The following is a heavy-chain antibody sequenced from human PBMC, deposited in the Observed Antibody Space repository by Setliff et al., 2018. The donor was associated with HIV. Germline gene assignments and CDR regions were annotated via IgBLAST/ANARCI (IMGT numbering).Heavy chain of an antibody. CDR1: GYTFTSYY. J-gene: IGHJ4*02. V-gene: IGHV1-46*01. D-gene: IGHD3-22*01. Sequence: ASVKVSCKASGYTFTSYYMHWVRQAPGQGLEWMGIIKPSGGSTNYARKFQGRVTMTRDTSTSTVYMELSSLRSEDTAVYYCVRDGEYLDYYDSSGHPEYYFDYWGQGTLVTVS. CDR3: VRDGEYLDYYDSSGHPEYYFDY. CDR2: IKPSGGST.